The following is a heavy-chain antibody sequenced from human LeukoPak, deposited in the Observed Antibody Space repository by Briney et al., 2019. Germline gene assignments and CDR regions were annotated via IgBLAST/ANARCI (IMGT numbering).Heavy chain of an antibody. D-gene: IGHD2-21*01. CDR3: ARGSLISQYSGGRYWFDT. V-gene: IGHV1-24*01. J-gene: IGHJ5*02. Sequence: ASVKVSCKVSGHTLIELSMQWARQAPGKGLEWMGGFDPEDGETIFAQNFQGRVTLTQDTSANTAYMEMRSLTSEDTAVYYCARGSLISQYSGGRYWFDTWGQGTLVAVSS. CDR1: GHTLIELS. CDR2: FDPEDGET.